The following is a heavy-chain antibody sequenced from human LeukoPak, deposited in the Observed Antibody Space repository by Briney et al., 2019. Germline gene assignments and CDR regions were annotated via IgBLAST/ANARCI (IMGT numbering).Heavy chain of an antibody. V-gene: IGHV3-30*03. CDR2: ISYDGSNK. J-gene: IGHJ4*02. D-gene: IGHD5-18*01. Sequence: GGSLRLSCAASGFTFSSYGMHWVRQAPGKGLEWVAVISYDGSNKYYAGSVKGRFTISRDNSKNTLCLQMNSLRAEDTAVYYCARDVSYGHDYWGQGTLVTVSS. CDR3: ARDVSYGHDY. CDR1: GFTFSSYG.